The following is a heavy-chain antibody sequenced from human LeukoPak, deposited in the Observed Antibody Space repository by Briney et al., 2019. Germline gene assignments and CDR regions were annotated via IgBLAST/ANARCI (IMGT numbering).Heavy chain of an antibody. CDR1: GFTFSSYS. CDR2: ISSSSSYI. V-gene: IGHV3-21*01. J-gene: IGHJ4*02. D-gene: IGHD3-3*01. Sequence: GGSLRLSCAASGFTFSSYSMNWVRQAPGKGLEWVSSISSSSSYIYYADSVKGRFTISRDNAKNSLYLQMNSLRAEDTAVYYCAKVWSGYSPYYFDYWGQGTLVTVSS. CDR3: AKVWSGYSPYYFDY.